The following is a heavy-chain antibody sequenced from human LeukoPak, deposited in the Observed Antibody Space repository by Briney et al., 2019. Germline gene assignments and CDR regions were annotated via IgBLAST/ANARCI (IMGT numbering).Heavy chain of an antibody. CDR3: ARERYSSGWYYGY. Sequence: GGSLRLSCSASGLTFSSNWMHWVRQAPGKGLVWVSRINSDGTSTSYADSVKGRFTISRDNAKNTLYLQMNSLRAEDTAVYYCARERYSSGWYYGYWGQGTLVTVSS. V-gene: IGHV3-74*01. CDR1: GLTFSSNW. J-gene: IGHJ4*02. CDR2: INSDGTST. D-gene: IGHD6-19*01.